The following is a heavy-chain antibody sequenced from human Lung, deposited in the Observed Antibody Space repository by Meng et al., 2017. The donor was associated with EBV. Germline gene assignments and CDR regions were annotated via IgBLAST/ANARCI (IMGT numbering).Heavy chain of an antibody. J-gene: IGHJ4*02. CDR3: ARDRNYVHHFDY. V-gene: IGHV1-18*01. CDR2: ISGYNGNT. D-gene: IGHD1-7*01. Sequence: QLQLVQAGAEVKKPGASVKVSCKASGYTFTTYGISWVRQAPGQGLEWMGWISGYNGNTKYGQKLQGRVIMTTDTSTSTAYMELRSLRSDDTAVYYCARDRNYVHHFDYWGQGTLVTVSS. CDR1: GYTFTTYG.